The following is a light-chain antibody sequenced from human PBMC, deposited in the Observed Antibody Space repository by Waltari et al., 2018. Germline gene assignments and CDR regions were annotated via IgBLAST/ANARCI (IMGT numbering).Light chain of an antibody. Sequence: EIVLTQSPATLALTPGERATLPCRASQSVSSYLGWYQQTPGQAPRLLINDASHRATGIPARFSGSGSGTDFTLTISSLEPEDFAVYYCQQRSDWPPHFGQGTRLEMK. V-gene: IGKV3-11*01. CDR3: QQRSDWPPH. J-gene: IGKJ5*01. CDR1: QSVSSY. CDR2: DAS.